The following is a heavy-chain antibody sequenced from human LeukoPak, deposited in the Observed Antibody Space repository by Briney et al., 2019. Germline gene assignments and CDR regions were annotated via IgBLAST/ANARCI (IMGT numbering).Heavy chain of an antibody. CDR2: IYAGNSDA. CDR3: AIINHPDGRVY. CDR1: GYPFTTSW. Sequence: GESLRISCQGFGYPFTTSWIGWVRQLPGKGLEWTAIIYAGNSDAKYSPSFQGQVSISTDRSISTAYLHWSSLKASDTAIYYCAIINHPDGRVYWGQGTLVTVTT. J-gene: IGHJ4*02. V-gene: IGHV5-51*01. D-gene: IGHD5-24*01.